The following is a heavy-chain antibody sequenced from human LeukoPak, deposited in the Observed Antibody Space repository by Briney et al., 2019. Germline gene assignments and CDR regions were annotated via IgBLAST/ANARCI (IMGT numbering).Heavy chain of an antibody. J-gene: IGHJ5*02. CDR2: IYYSGST. Sequence: PSETLSLTCTVSGGSISSDYWNWIRQPPGKGLEWIGYIYYSGSTNYNPSLKSRVTMSVDTSKNHFSLKVSSVTAADTAVYYCARAVVVAATVKWFDPWGQGTLVTDSS. CDR1: GGSISSDY. V-gene: IGHV4-59*01. D-gene: IGHD2-15*01. CDR3: ARAVVVAATVKWFDP.